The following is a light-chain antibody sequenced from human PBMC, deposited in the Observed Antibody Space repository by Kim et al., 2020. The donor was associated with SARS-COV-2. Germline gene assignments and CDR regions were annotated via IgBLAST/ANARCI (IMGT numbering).Light chain of an antibody. CDR2: GAS. CDR3: QQYDNLPIT. CDR1: QDISNF. Sequence: GDRVTITCQASQDISNFLNWYQQKPGKAPKLLIYGASNLETVVPSRFSGSVSGTDYTFTISSLQPEDIATYYCQQYDNLPITFGQGTRLEIK. J-gene: IGKJ5*01. V-gene: IGKV1-33*01.